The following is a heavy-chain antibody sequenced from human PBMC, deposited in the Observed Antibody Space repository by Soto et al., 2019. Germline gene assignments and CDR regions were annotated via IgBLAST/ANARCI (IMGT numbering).Heavy chain of an antibody. J-gene: IGHJ6*02. D-gene: IGHD2-8*01. Sequence: QVQLVQSGAEVKKPGSSVKVSCKASGGTFSSYAISWVRQAPGQGLEWMGGIIPIFGTANYAQKFQGRVTITADEXXSPAYVELSSLRSEDTAVYYCARCTGAGDFYGMDVWGQGTTVTVSS. CDR3: ARCTGAGDFYGMDV. CDR2: IIPIFGTA. V-gene: IGHV1-69*12. CDR1: GGTFSSYA.